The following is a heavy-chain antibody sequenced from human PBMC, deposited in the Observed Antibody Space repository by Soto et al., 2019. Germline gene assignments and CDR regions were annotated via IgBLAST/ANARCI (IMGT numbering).Heavy chain of an antibody. J-gene: IGHJ4*02. V-gene: IGHV3-23*01. D-gene: IGHD6-6*01. Sequence: EVQLLESGGGLVQPGGSPRLSCAASGFTFSSYAMSWVRQAPGKGLEWVSAISGSGGSTYYADSVKGRFTISRDNSKNTLYLQMNSLRAEDTAVYYCAKDSTAYSSSYDFDYWGQGTLVTVSS. CDR2: ISGSGGST. CDR1: GFTFSSYA. CDR3: AKDSTAYSSSYDFDY.